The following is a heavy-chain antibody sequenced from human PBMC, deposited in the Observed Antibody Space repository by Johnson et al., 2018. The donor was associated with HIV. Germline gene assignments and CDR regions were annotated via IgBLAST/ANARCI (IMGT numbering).Heavy chain of an antibody. CDR3: AKDLFTGREDDAFDI. Sequence: QVQLVESGGGVVQPGQSLRLSCAASGFTFSDYYMSWIRQAPGKGLEWVSYISSSGSTIYYADSVKGRFTISRDNAKNSLYLQMNSLRAEDTAVYYCAKDLFTGREDDAFDIWGQGTMVTVSS. D-gene: IGHD1-14*01. CDR1: GFTFSDYY. CDR2: ISSSGSTI. J-gene: IGHJ3*02. V-gene: IGHV3-11*04.